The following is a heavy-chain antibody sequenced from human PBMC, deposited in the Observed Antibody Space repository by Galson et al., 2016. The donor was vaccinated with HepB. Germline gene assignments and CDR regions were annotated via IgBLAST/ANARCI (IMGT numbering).Heavy chain of an antibody. V-gene: IGHV3-53*01. Sequence: SLRLSCAASGFTFSNNGMSWVRQAPGEGLDWVSVIYSDGSTFYANSVKGRFTISRDNSKNTLYLQLNGRRAEDTAVYYCARSILRGVSAADYWGLGTLVTVSS. CDR3: ARSILRGVSAADY. CDR2: IYSDGST. D-gene: IGHD3-10*01. CDR1: GFTFSNNG. J-gene: IGHJ4*02.